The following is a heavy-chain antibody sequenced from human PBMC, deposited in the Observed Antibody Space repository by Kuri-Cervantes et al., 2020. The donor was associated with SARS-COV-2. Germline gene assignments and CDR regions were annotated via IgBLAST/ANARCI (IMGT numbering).Heavy chain of an antibody. CDR3: ALRIVATIGFDY. Sequence: ESLKISCTVSGGSISSSSYYWGWIRQPPGKGLEWIGSIYYSGSTYYNPSLKSRVTISVDTSKNQFSLKLSSVTAADTAVYYCALRIVATIGFDYWGQGTLVTVSS. CDR1: GGSISSSSYY. V-gene: IGHV4-39*07. J-gene: IGHJ4*02. CDR2: IYYSGST. D-gene: IGHD5-12*01.